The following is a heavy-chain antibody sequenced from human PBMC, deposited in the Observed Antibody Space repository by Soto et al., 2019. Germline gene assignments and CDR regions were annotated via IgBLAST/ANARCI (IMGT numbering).Heavy chain of an antibody. CDR2: ISKSSTTI. CDR3: ARDPPNFYYYGMDV. J-gene: IGHJ6*02. CDR1: GFTLSTYS. V-gene: IGHV3-48*02. Sequence: GGSLRLSCIASGFTLSTYSMTWVRQALGKGLEWLSYISKSSTTINYADSVKGRFTISRDNAKNSVYLEMSSLRDEDSAVYYCARDPPNFYYYGMDVWGQGTTVTVSS.